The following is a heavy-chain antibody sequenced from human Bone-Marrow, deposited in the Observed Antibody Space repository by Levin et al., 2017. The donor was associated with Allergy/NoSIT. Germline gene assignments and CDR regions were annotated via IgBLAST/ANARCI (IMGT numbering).Heavy chain of an antibody. Sequence: KSGESLKISCKASGITFSNYAIIWVRQAPGRGLEWMGGIIPLFGTPDYPPNFQGRITITADESTSTAYMELRSLTSADTAVYFCARDGGNVDATMGNYHYYGMDVWGQGTTVTVSS. V-gene: IGHV1-69*01. CDR2: IIPLFGTP. J-gene: IGHJ6*02. D-gene: IGHD5-18*01. CDR1: GITFSNYA. CDR3: ARDGGNVDATMGNYHYYGMDV.